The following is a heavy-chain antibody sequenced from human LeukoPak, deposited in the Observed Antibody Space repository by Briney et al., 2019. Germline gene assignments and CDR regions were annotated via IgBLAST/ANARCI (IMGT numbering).Heavy chain of an antibody. CDR2: IWHDGSSK. CDR1: GFTFSSYL. Sequence: GGSLRLSCAASGFTFSSYLMHWVRHAPGKGLEWVAVIWHDGSSKYYADSVRGRFSISRDNSKRTLYLQMNSPRAEDTAVYYCARGSTSSSYQYGMDVWGQGTTVTVSS. J-gene: IGHJ6*02. V-gene: IGHV3-33*01. CDR3: ARGSTSSSYQYGMDV. D-gene: IGHD2-2*01.